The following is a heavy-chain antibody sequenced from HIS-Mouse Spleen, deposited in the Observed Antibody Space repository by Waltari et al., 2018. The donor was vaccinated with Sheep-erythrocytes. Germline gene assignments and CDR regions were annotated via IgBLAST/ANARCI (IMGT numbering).Heavy chain of an antibody. CDR3: ARLELGQFDY. CDR1: GGSISSYY. D-gene: IGHD1-26*01. V-gene: IGHV4-59*08. J-gene: IGHJ4*02. Sequence: QVQLQESGPGLVKPSETLSLTCTVSGGSISSYYWSWIRQPPGKGLEWIWYIYYSWRTNYNPSPKSRVTISVDTSKNQCSLKLSSVTAADTAVYYCARLELGQFDYWGQGTLVTVSS. CDR2: IYYSWRT.